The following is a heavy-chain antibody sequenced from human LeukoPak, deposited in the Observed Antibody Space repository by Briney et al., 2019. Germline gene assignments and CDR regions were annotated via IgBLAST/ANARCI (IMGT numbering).Heavy chain of an antibody. J-gene: IGHJ4*02. V-gene: IGHV1-18*01. D-gene: IGHD5-12*01. CDR3: ARDSYRGYDEKPFDY. CDR1: GHTFTSYG. Sequence: GASVKVSCKASGHTFTSYGISWVRQARGQGLEWMGWISAYNGNTNYAQKLQGRVTMTTDTSTSTAYMELRSLRSDDTAVYYCARDSYRGYDEKPFDYWGQGTLVTVSS. CDR2: ISAYNGNT.